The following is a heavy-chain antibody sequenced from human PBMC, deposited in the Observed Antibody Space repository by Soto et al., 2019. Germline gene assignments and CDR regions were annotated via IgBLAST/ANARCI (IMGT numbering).Heavy chain of an antibody. CDR3: ARGIATGQLDP. J-gene: IGHJ5*02. V-gene: IGHV1-3*01. CDR2: INPDNGNT. CDR1: GYTFTRYT. Sequence: QVQLVQSGAEVKKPGASVKISCKASGYTFTRYTTNWVRQAPGQRLEWMGWINPDNGNTKSSQKFQDRVIITRDTSASTAYMALSSLRSEDTAVYYCARGIATGQLDPWGQGTLVTVSS. D-gene: IGHD2-15*01.